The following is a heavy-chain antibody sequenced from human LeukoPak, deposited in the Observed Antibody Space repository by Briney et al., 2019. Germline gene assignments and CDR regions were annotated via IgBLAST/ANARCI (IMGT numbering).Heavy chain of an antibody. CDR1: GYSFTTHL. CDR3: ARRTQDSGNDAFDI. V-gene: IGHV5-51*01. D-gene: IGHD2-15*01. Sequence: GESLKISCKVSGYSFTTHLIACERQMPGKGLEWMGIIYPGDSDTKYSPSLQGQVTISVDNSIYTAYLQWSALKASDTAIYYCARRTQDSGNDAFDIWSQGTIVTVSS. J-gene: IGHJ3*02. CDR2: IYPGDSDT.